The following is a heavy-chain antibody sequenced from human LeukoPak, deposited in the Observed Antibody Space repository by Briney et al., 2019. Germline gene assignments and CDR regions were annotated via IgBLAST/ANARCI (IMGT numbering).Heavy chain of an antibody. CDR3: ARLGGMDTAMVIYFDY. CDR2: IYYSGST. Sequence: SETLSLTRTVSGGSISSGDYYWSWIRQPPGKGLEWIGYIYYSGSTYYNPSLKSRVTISVDTSKNQFSLKLSSVTAADTAVYYCARLGGMDTAMVIYFDYWGQGTLVTVSS. CDR1: GGSISSGDYY. V-gene: IGHV4-30-4*01. D-gene: IGHD5-18*01. J-gene: IGHJ4*02.